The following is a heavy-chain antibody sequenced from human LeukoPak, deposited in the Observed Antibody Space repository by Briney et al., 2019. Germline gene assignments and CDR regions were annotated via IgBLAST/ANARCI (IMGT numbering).Heavy chain of an antibody. CDR2: INPNSGGT. D-gene: IGHD6-13*01. Sequence: GASVKVSCKASGYTFTGYYMHWVRQAPGQGLEWMGWINPNSGGTNYAQKSQGRVTMTRDTSISTAYMELSRLRSDDTAVYYCASVGSSWYTDYWGQGTLVTVSS. CDR3: ASVGSSWYTDY. CDR1: GYTFTGYY. J-gene: IGHJ4*02. V-gene: IGHV1-2*02.